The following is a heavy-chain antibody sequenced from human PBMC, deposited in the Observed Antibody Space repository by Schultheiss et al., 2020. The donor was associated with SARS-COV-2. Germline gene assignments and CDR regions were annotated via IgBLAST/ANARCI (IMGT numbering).Heavy chain of an antibody. CDR3: ARVSPTADFDY. J-gene: IGHJ4*02. CDR2: IKQDGSEK. D-gene: IGHD4-11*01. Sequence: GESLKISCAASGFTFSSYAMHWVRQAPGKGLEWVANIKQDGSEKYYVDSVKGRFTISRDNAKNSLYLQMNSLRAEDTAVYYCARVSPTADFDYWGQGTLVTVSS. V-gene: IGHV3-7*04. CDR1: GFTFSSYA.